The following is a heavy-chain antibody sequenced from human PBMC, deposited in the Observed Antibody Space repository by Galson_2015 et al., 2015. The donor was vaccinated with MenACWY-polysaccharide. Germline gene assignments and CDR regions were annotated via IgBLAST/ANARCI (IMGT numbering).Heavy chain of an antibody. V-gene: IGHV4-34*01. Sequence: LSLTCTVYGGSFSGYYWSWIRQPPGKGLEWIGEINHSGDTNYNPSLKSRATMSVDTSKNQFSLKLSSVTAADTAVFYCARVAFSSLVRGKYYYMDVWGNGTTVTVSS. CDR3: ARVAFSSLVRGKYYYMDV. CDR1: GGSFSGYY. J-gene: IGHJ6*03. CDR2: INHSGDT. D-gene: IGHD6-13*01.